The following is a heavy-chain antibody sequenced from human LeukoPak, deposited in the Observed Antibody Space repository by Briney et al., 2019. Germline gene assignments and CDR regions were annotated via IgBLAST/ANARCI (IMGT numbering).Heavy chain of an antibody. J-gene: IGHJ4*02. D-gene: IGHD3-22*01. Sequence: SETLSLTCTVSGGSISSSSYYWGWNRQPPGKGLEWIGSIYYSGSTYYNPSLKSRVTISVDTSKNQFSLKLSSVTAADTAVYYCARGYYDSSGYPDYWGQGTLVTVSS. V-gene: IGHV4-39*07. CDR2: IYYSGST. CDR3: ARGYYDSSGYPDY. CDR1: GGSISSSSYY.